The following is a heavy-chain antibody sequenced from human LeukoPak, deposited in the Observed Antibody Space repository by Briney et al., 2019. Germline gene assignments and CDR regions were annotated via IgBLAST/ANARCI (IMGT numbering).Heavy chain of an antibody. J-gene: IGHJ6*03. CDR3: AREVREGGPFVYYMDV. D-gene: IGHD3-16*01. CDR2: IYYSGST. Sequence: SETLSLTCTVSGGSISSSSYYWGWIRQPPGKGLEWIGSIYYSGSTYYNPSLKSRVTISVDTSKNQFSLKLSSVTAADTAVYYCAREVREGGPFVYYMDVWGKGTTVTVSS. V-gene: IGHV4-39*07. CDR1: GGSISSSSYY.